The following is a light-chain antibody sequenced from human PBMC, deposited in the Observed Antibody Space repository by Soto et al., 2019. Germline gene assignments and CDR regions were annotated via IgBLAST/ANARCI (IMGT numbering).Light chain of an antibody. Sequence: DIQMTQSPSTLSASVGDRVTITCRASQSISSWLAWYQQKPGKAPKVLIYDASSLESGVPSRFSGSGSGTEFTLTISSLQPDDFATYYCQHYNSYPRTFGQGTKVEIK. CDR3: QHYNSYPRT. V-gene: IGKV1-5*01. J-gene: IGKJ1*01. CDR2: DAS. CDR1: QSISSW.